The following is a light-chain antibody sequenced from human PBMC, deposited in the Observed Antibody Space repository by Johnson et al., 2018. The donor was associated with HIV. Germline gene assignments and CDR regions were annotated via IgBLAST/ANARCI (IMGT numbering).Light chain of an antibody. Sequence: VLTQPPSVSAAPGQKVTISCSGSSSNIGNNYVSWYQQLPGTAPKLLIYENNKRPSGIPDRFSGSKSGTSATLGITGLQTGDEADYYCGTWDSSLSCYVFGAGTKITVL. J-gene: IGLJ1*01. CDR3: GTWDSSLSCYV. CDR1: SSNIGNNY. CDR2: ENN. V-gene: IGLV1-51*02.